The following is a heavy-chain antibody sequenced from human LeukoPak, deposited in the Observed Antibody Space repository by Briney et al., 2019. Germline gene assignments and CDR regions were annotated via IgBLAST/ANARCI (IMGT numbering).Heavy chain of an antibody. Sequence: GRSLRLSCAASGFTFSSYAMHWVRQAPGKGLEWVAVISYDGSNKYYADSVKGRFTISRDNSKNTLCLQMNSLRAEDTAVYYCARDAVRYYDFWSGYLTWQYDYWGQGTLVTVSS. V-gene: IGHV3-30*04. CDR3: ARDAVRYYDFWSGYLTWQYDY. CDR1: GFTFSSYA. CDR2: ISYDGSNK. J-gene: IGHJ4*02. D-gene: IGHD3-3*01.